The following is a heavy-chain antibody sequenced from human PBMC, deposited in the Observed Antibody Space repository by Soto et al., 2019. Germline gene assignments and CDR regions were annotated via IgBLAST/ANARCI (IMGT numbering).Heavy chain of an antibody. CDR3: ARGRRSMVRGVIHYYFDY. V-gene: IGHV3-13*01. Sequence: GGSLRLSCAASGFTFSSYDMHWVRQATGKGLEWVSAIGTAGDTYYPGSVKGRFTISRENAKNSLYLQMNSLRAGDTAVYYCARGRRSMVRGVIHYYFDYWGQGTLVTVSS. CDR2: IGTAGDT. D-gene: IGHD3-10*01. J-gene: IGHJ4*02. CDR1: GFTFSSYD.